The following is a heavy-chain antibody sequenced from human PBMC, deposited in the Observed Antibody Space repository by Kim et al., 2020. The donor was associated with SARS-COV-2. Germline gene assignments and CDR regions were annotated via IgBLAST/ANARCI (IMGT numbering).Heavy chain of an antibody. V-gene: IGHV5-51*01. Sequence: GESLKISCKGSGYSFTSYWIGWVRQMPGKGLEWMGIIYPGDSDTRYSPSFQGQVTISADKSISTAYLQWSSLKASDTAMYYCATGPPIHPDYYDSSGYYYTWGYFDYWGQGTLVTVSS. D-gene: IGHD3-22*01. CDR2: IYPGDSDT. CDR1: GYSFTSYW. CDR3: ATGPPIHPDYYDSSGYYYTWGYFDY. J-gene: IGHJ4*02.